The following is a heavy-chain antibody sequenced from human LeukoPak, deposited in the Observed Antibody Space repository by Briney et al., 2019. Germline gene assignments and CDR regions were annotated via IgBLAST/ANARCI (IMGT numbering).Heavy chain of an antibody. Sequence: GGSLRLSCAASGFTFGRYWMHWVRQASGKGLEWVSRMNSDGSSISYADSVKGRFTISRDNAKNTLYLQMNSLRVEDTAVYYCARVAGGCSTTNRLFDYWGQGTLVTVSS. D-gene: IGHD2-2*01. J-gene: IGHJ4*02. CDR3: ARVAGGCSTTNRLFDY. CDR1: GFTFGRYW. V-gene: IGHV3-74*01. CDR2: MNSDGSSI.